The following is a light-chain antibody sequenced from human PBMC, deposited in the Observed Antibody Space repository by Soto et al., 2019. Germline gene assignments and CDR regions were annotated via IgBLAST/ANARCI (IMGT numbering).Light chain of an antibody. CDR3: QHFGNSLWT. V-gene: IGKV3-20*01. CDR1: QSVASRN. J-gene: IGKJ1*01. CDR2: GAS. Sequence: EIVLTQSPGTLSLSPGERATLSCRASQSVASRNLAWYQQKSGQAPRLLIYGASSRAIHTPDRFSGSGSGTDFTLTISGLEPEDFAVYYCQHFGNSLWTFCQGTKVEI.